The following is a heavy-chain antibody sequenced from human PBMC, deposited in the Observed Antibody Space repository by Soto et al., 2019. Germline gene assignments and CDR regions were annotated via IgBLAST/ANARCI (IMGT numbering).Heavy chain of an antibody. D-gene: IGHD5-12*01. Sequence: GASVKVSCKASGGTFSSYAISWVRQAPGQGLEWMGGIIPIFGTANYAQKFQGRVTITADESTSTAYMELSSLRPEDTAVYYCAREATVMATIPVLYYYYGMDVWGQGTTVTVSS. J-gene: IGHJ6*02. CDR1: GGTFSSYA. CDR2: IIPIFGTA. CDR3: AREATVMATIPVLYYYYGMDV. V-gene: IGHV1-69*13.